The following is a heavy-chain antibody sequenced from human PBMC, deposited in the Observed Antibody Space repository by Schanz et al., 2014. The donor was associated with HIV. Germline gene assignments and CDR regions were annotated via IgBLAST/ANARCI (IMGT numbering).Heavy chain of an antibody. Sequence: DVQLLDSGGGLVQPGGSLRLSCIASGFTFNNYAMTWVRQAPGKGLEWVSSISESGSRSYYADSVNGRFTISRDNSRNILYLQMSNLRAEDTALYYCVTEQYSTISAWGQGALVIVSS. CDR1: GFTFNNYA. D-gene: IGHD2-15*01. V-gene: IGHV3-23*01. CDR3: VTEQYSTISA. CDR2: ISESGSRS. J-gene: IGHJ5*02.